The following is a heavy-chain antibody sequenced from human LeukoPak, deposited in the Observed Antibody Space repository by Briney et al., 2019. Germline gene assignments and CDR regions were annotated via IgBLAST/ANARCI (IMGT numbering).Heavy chain of an antibody. CDR2: INEDGTTI. J-gene: IGHJ4*02. V-gene: IGHV3-74*01. Sequence: GGSLRLSCAASGFTVSSYWMHWVRQAPGKGLVWVSRINEDGTTINYADSVKGRFTISRDNAKNTLYLQMNSLRAEDTAVYYCATAVASSSGWYADYWGQGTLVTVSS. CDR3: ATAVASSSGWYADY. D-gene: IGHD6-19*01. CDR1: GFTVSSYW.